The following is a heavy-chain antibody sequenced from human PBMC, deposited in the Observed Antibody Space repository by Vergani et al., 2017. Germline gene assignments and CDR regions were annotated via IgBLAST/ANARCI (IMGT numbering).Heavy chain of an antibody. J-gene: IGHJ4*02. CDR1: GYTLTEVS. V-gene: IGHV1-24*01. CDR3: TTDLHAVVGATS. Sequence: QVHLIQSGAEVKLPGASVRVSCKVSGYTLTEVSLHWVRRTHAKGLEWMGGLDPEHGKIVYAQTFQHRITITEDTSTDTTYMELSSLRSEDTAVYYCTTDLHAVVGATSWGQGTLVTVSS. D-gene: IGHD2-15*01. CDR2: LDPEHGKI.